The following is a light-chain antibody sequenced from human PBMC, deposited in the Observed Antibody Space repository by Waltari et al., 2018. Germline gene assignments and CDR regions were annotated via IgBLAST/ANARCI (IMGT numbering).Light chain of an antibody. Sequence: SYVLTQPPSVSVAPGQPAKITCAGTNIGAKSVPLYQQRPGQAPVLVVFDDSDRPSGIPERFSGANSGNTATLTITRVEAGDEADYYCQVWDSTSDHRVFGGGTKLTVL. CDR2: DDS. V-gene: IGLV3-21*02. CDR3: QVWDSTSDHRV. J-gene: IGLJ3*02. CDR1: NIGAKS.